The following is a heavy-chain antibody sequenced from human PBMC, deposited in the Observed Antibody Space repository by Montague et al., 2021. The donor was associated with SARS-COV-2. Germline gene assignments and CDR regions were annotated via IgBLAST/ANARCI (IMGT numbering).Heavy chain of an antibody. J-gene: IGHJ6*02. Sequence: SETLSLTCTVSGASIRDYYWSWIRQPPGKGLEWIGYIYESGSTKSNPSLTSRLIMSVDTSRNQFSLTLSSVTTADTAVYYCARYRGLRGCYAYHPLYFYGMDVWGQGTTVIVSS. D-gene: IGHD3-16*01. V-gene: IGHV4-59*01. CDR1: GASIRDYY. CDR2: IYESGST. CDR3: ARYRGLRGCYAYHPLYFYGMDV.